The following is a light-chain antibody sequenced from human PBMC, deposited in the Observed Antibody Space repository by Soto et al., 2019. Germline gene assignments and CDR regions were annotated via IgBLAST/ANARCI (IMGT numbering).Light chain of an antibody. CDR3: QQYNNWPRT. CDR2: GAS. CDR1: QSINDN. V-gene: IGKV3-15*01. J-gene: IGKJ1*01. Sequence: IVMTQSPATLSVSPWERAALSCRASQSINDNLAWYQQKPGQAPRLLIYGASTRATGIPARFSGSGSGTEFTLTISSLQSEDFAVYYCQQYNNWPRTFGQGTKVDIK.